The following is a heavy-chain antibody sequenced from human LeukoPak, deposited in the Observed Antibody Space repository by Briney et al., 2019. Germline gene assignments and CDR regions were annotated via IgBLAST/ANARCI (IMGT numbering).Heavy chain of an antibody. V-gene: IGHV4-39*01. CDR2: MSYSGTT. D-gene: IGHD1-14*01. Sequence: SETLSLTCTVSGGSISSSSYYWGWIRQPPGKGLEWIGSMSYSGTTYSNPSLKSRVTISVDTSKNPFSLKVNSVTAADTGVYYCARHPEVLMAFDIWGQGTLVTVST. CDR1: GGSISSSSYY. CDR3: ARHPEVLMAFDI. J-gene: IGHJ3*02.